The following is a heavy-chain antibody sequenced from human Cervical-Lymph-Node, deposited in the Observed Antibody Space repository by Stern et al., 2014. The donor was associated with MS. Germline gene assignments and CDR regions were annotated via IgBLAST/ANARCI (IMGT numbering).Heavy chain of an antibody. D-gene: IGHD3-3*01. J-gene: IGHJ4*02. CDR2: IYYSGST. Sequence: QVQLQESGPGLVKPSQTLSLTCTVSGGSISSGGYYWSWIRQHPGKGLVWIGYIYYSGSTYYNPSLKRRVTISVDTSKNQFSLKLSAVTAADTAVYYCARVSYDFWSGYFPFDYWGQGTLVTVSS. V-gene: IGHV4-31*03. CDR1: GGSISSGGYY. CDR3: ARVSYDFWSGYFPFDY.